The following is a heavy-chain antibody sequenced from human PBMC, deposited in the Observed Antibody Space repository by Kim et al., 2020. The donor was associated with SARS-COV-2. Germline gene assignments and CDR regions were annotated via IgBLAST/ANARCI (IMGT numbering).Heavy chain of an antibody. Sequence: SVKVSCKASGGTFSSYAISWVRQAPGQGLEWMGGIIPIFGTANYAQKFQGRVTITADESTSTAYMELSSLRSEDTAVYYCARDSKWLAQGGQFDYWGQGTLVTVSS. D-gene: IGHD5-12*01. J-gene: IGHJ4*02. V-gene: IGHV1-69*13. CDR2: IIPIFGTA. CDR3: ARDSKWLAQGGQFDY. CDR1: GGTFSSYA.